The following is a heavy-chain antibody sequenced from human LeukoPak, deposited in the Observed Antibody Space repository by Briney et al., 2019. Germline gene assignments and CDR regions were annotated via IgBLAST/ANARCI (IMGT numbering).Heavy chain of an antibody. CDR3: ARELYIVATRNDAFDI. J-gene: IGHJ3*02. CDR1: GFTFSSYA. D-gene: IGHD5-12*01. V-gene: IGHV3-53*01. Sequence: GGSLRLSCAASGFTFSSYAMSWVRQAPGKGLEWVSVIYSGGSTYYADSVKGRFTISRDNSKNTLYLQMNSLRAEDTAVYYCARELYIVATRNDAFDIWGQGTMVTVSS. CDR2: IYSGGST.